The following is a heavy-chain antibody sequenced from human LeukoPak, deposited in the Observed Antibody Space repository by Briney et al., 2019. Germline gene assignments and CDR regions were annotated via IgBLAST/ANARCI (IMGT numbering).Heavy chain of an antibody. V-gene: IGHV4-34*01. CDR2: INHSGST. CDR3: ARLGGSQPRAVY. CDR1: GGSFSGYY. Sequence: PSQTLSLTCAVYGGSFSGYYWSWIRQPPGKGLEWIGEINHSGSTNYNPSLKSRVTISADTSKNQFSLKLSSVTAADTAVYYCARLGGSQPRAVYWGQGTLVTVSS. D-gene: IGHD1-26*01. J-gene: IGHJ4*02.